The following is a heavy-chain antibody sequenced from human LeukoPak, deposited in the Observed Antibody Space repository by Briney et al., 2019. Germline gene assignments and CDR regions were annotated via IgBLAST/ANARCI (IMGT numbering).Heavy chain of an antibody. D-gene: IGHD4-23*01. Sequence: GESLKISCNGSGYXFTSYWIGWVRQMPGKGLEWMGIIYPGDSDTRYSPSFQGQVTISADKSISTAYLQWSSLKASDTAMYYCARLLLDGPWGSGPYGGNSNTRFDYWGQGTLVTVSS. CDR3: ARLLLDGPWGSGPYGGNSNTRFDY. CDR2: IYPGDSDT. V-gene: IGHV5-51*01. J-gene: IGHJ4*02. CDR1: GYXFTSYW.